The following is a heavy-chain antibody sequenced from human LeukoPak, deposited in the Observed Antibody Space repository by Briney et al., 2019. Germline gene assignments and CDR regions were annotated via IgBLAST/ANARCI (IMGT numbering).Heavy chain of an antibody. V-gene: IGHV1-8*02. CDR3: ARKGVGYCSGGSCHPVDY. CDR2: MNPNSGNT. Sequence: GASVKVSCKASGYTFTSHGISWVRQAPGQGLEWMAWMNPNSGNTGYAQKFQGRVTMTRNTSISTAYMELSSLRSEDTAVYYCARKGVGYCSGGSCHPVDYWGQGTLVTVSS. CDR1: GYTFTSHG. D-gene: IGHD2-15*01. J-gene: IGHJ4*02.